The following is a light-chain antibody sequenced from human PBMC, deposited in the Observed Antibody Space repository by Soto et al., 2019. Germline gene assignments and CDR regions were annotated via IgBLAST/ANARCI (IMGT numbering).Light chain of an antibody. Sequence: QSVLTQPPSVSAAPGQKVTISCAGSGSNVGNNYVSWYQQLPGTAPKLLIYDDNKRPSGIPDRFSGSKSATSATLGITGLQTRDEADYYCGAWDDGLSAYVFGPGTKVTVL. J-gene: IGLJ1*01. CDR1: GSNVGNNY. CDR3: GAWDDGLSAYV. CDR2: DDN. V-gene: IGLV1-51*01.